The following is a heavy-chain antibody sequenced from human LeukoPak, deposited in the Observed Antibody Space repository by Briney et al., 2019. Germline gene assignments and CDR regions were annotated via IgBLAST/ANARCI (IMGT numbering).Heavy chain of an antibody. Sequence: GGSLRLSCAASGFTFNNYGMHWVRQAPGKGLEWVAVISYDGRNKHYPDSVKGRFTISRDNSKNTLYLQMNSLRAEDTAVYYCAKTRPLDSSSWSHGDYWGQGTLVTVSS. CDR3: AKTRPLDSSSWSHGDY. D-gene: IGHD6-13*01. CDR2: ISYDGRNK. CDR1: GFTFNNYG. V-gene: IGHV3-30*18. J-gene: IGHJ4*02.